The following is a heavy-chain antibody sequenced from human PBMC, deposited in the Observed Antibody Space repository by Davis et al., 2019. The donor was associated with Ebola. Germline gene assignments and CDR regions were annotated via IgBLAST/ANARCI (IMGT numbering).Heavy chain of an antibody. V-gene: IGHV4-30-4*08. CDR2: IYYSGST. D-gene: IGHD2-15*01. CDR3: AREAVVVGYFDY. CDR1: GGSFSGYS. J-gene: IGHJ4*02. Sequence: PSETLSLTCAIYGGSFSGYSWNWIRQPPGKGLEWIGYIYYSGSTYYNPSLKSRVTISVDTSKNQFSLKLSSVTAADTAVYYCAREAVVVGYFDYWGQGTLVTVSS.